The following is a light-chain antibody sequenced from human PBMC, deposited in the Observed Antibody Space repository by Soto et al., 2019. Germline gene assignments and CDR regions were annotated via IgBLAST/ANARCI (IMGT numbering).Light chain of an antibody. V-gene: IGKV1-39*01. J-gene: IGKJ4*01. CDR1: QSITTY. CDR2: GAS. Sequence: DIQMTQSPSSLSASVGDRVTITCRASQSITTYLHWYQQKPGKAPKLLIYGASNLQTGVPSRFSGSGFGTDFTLTITTLQPEDFATYYCQQSSTVSLTFGGGTKVDI. CDR3: QQSSTVSLT.